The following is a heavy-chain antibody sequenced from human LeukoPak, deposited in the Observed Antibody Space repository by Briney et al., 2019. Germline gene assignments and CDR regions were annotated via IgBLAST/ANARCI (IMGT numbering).Heavy chain of an antibody. CDR2: IRYDGSNK. Sequence: PGGSLRLSCAASGFTFSSYGMHWVRQAPGKGLEWVAFIRYDGSNKYYADSVKGRFTISRDNSKNTLYLQMNSLRAEDTAVYYCARVSSERREVPAAIDLYRWGQGTLVTVSS. CDR3: ARVSSERREVPAAIDLYR. V-gene: IGHV3-30*02. J-gene: IGHJ4*02. CDR1: GFTFSSYG. D-gene: IGHD2-2*01.